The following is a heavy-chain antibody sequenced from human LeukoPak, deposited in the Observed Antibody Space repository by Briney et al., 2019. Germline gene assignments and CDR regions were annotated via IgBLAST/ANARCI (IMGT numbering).Heavy chain of an antibody. CDR1: GGSITTYY. V-gene: IGHV4-59*12. J-gene: IGHJ5*02. D-gene: IGHD5-12*01. CDR2: IYYSGTT. CDR3: ARDGRSGYEDL. Sequence: SETLSLTCTVSGGSITTYYWSWIRQPPGKGLEWIGYIYYSGTTNYNPSLRSRVTISVDTSKNQFSLKLTSVTAADTAVYYCARDGRSGYEDLWGPGTLVTVSS.